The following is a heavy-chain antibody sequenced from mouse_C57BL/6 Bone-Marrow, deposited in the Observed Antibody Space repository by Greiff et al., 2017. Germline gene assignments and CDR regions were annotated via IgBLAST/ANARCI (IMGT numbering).Heavy chain of an antibody. D-gene: IGHD1-1*01. CDR1: DFSLTSYG. V-gene: IGHV2-4*01. J-gene: IGHJ4*01. CDR3: AKSTTVVAGDAMDY. Sequence: VQLVESGPGLVQPSQSLSITCTVSDFSLTSYGVHWVRQPPGKGLEWLGVIWSGGSTDYNAAFISRLSISKDNSKSQVFFKMNSLQADDTAIYYCAKSTTVVAGDAMDYWGQGTSVTVSS. CDR2: IWSGGST.